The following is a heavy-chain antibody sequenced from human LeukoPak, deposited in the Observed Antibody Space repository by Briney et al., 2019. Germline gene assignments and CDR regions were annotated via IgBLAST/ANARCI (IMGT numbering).Heavy chain of an antibody. J-gene: IGHJ4*02. D-gene: IGHD6-19*01. CDR2: IYPGDSDT. CDR3: ARRGSGCVAFDY. V-gene: IGHV5-51*01. Sequence: AESLKISCKGSGYSFTSHWIVWVRQMPRKGLEWMGIIYPGDSDTRYSPSFQGQVTISADKSISTAYLQWNSLKASDTAMYYCARRGSGCVAFDYWGQGTLVTVSS. CDR1: GYSFTSHW.